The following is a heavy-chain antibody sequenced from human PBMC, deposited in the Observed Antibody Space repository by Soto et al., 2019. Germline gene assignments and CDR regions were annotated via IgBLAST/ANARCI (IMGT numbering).Heavy chain of an antibody. Sequence: EVQLLESGGGLVQPGGSLRLSCAASGFTFSSYAMSWVRQTPGKGLEWVSTLSGSGGTTYYADSVKGQFTISRDNSKSMLYLEMTSLRADDTAVDYCAKDHVTYGPKSIDSWGQGTLVTVSS. CDR1: GFTFSSYA. CDR2: LSGSGGTT. V-gene: IGHV3-23*01. CDR3: AKDHVTYGPKSIDS. D-gene: IGHD2-8*01. J-gene: IGHJ5*01.